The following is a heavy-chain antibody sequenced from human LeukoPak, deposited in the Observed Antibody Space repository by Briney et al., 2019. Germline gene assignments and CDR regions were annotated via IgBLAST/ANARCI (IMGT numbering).Heavy chain of an antibody. J-gene: IGHJ4*02. CDR3: ARQIAAAGNYFDY. CDR2: IYYSGST. CDR1: GDSISSGNYY. V-gene: IGHV4-39*01. Sequence: SETLSLTCTVSGDSISSGNYYWSWIRQPAGKGLEWIGSIYYSGSTYYNPSLKSRVTISVDTSKNQFSLKLSSVTAADTAVYYCARQIAAAGNYFDYWGQGTLVTVSS. D-gene: IGHD6-13*01.